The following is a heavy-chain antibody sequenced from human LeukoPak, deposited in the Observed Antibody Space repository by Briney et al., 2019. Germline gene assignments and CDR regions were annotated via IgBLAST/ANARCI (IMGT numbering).Heavy chain of an antibody. V-gene: IGHV5-51*01. CDR3: AKRRKDYLFLGDWFDP. CDR2: IYPGDSDT. D-gene: IGHD3-16*01. CDR1: GFTFTEFR. Sequence: GESLKISCKGPGFTFTEFRIGWVRQGPGKGLEWIGIIYPGDSDTQYTPSFHGQVTISADKSVNSVYLQWSSLKASDTAIYYCAKRRKDYLFLGDWFDPWGQGTLITVSS. J-gene: IGHJ5*02.